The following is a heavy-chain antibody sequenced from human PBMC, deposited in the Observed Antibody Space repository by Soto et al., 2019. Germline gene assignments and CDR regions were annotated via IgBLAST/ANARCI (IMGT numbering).Heavy chain of an antibody. CDR1: GFTFSGYC. J-gene: IGHJ4*02. V-gene: IGHV3-74*01. CDR2: LTPNGTFT. Sequence: EVQLVESGGGLVQPGGPLRLSCAGSGFTFSGYCMHWVRQAPGKGPVWVSRLTPNGTFTTNADSVQGRFTISRDNAKQTVYLQINSLSGDATAVYSFSRGGSSTTYWGVWYNWGQGTLVTVSS. D-gene: IGHD2-2*01. CDR3: SRGGSSTTYWGVWYN.